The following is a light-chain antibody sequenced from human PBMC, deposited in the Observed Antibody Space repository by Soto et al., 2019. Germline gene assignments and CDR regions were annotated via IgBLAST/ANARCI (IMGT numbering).Light chain of an antibody. Sequence: DIQMTQSPSTLSASVGDRVTITCRASQSISSWLAWYQQKPGKARKLLIYKASSLESGVPSRFSGSGSGTEFTLTISSLQPDDFATYYCQQYNTSPLTFGGGPKVEIK. CDR2: KAS. V-gene: IGKV1-5*03. CDR1: QSISSW. CDR3: QQYNTSPLT. J-gene: IGKJ4*01.